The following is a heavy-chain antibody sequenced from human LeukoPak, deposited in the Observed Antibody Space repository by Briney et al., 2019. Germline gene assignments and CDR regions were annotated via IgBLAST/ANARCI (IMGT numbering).Heavy chain of an antibody. CDR2: IWYDGSKK. CDR3: VRQYSYDSSGYYPWDY. Sequence: GRSLRLSCAASGFSFSSYGMDWVRQAPGKGLEWVAVIWYDGSKKYYADSVKGRFTISRDDSKNTLYLQMNSLRVEDTAMYYCVRQYSYDSSGYYPWDYWGQGTLVTVSS. V-gene: IGHV3-33*03. CDR1: GFSFSSYG. J-gene: IGHJ4*02. D-gene: IGHD3-22*01.